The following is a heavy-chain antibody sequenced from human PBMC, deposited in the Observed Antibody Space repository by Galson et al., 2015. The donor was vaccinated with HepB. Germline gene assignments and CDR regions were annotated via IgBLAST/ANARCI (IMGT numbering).Heavy chain of an antibody. J-gene: IGHJ3*02. Sequence: SVKVSCKASGGTFSSYAISWVRQAPGQGLEWMGGIIPILGIANYTQKFQGRVTITADKSTSTAYMELSSLRSEDTAVYYCARVHDSSGPPGAFDIWGQGTMVTVSS. V-gene: IGHV1-69*10. CDR2: IIPILGIA. CDR3: ARVHDSSGPPGAFDI. CDR1: GGTFSSYA. D-gene: IGHD3-22*01.